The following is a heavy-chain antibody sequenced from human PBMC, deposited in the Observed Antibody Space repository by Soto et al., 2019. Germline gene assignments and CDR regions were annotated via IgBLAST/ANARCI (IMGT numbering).Heavy chain of an antibody. J-gene: IGHJ4*02. CDR1: GYTFTSYG. D-gene: IGHD3-22*01. Sequence: ASVKVSCKASGYTFTSYGISWVRQAPGQGLEWMGWISAYNGNTNYAQKLQGRVTMTTDTSTSTAYMELRSLRSDDTAVYYCASDWIRTDYYDSSGHWGQGTMLTVYS. V-gene: IGHV1-18*04. CDR2: ISAYNGNT. CDR3: ASDWIRTDYYDSSGH.